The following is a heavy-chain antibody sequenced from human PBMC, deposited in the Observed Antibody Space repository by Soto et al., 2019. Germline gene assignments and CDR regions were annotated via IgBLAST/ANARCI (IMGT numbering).Heavy chain of an antibody. Sequence: NPSETLSLTCTVSGGSISSYYWSWIRQPPGKGLEWIGYIYYSGSTNYNPSLKSRVTISVDTSKNQFSLKLSSVTAADTAVYYCARHESPPDNWFDPWGQGTLVTVSS. CDR1: GGSISSYY. V-gene: IGHV4-59*08. CDR3: ARHESPPDNWFDP. J-gene: IGHJ5*02. CDR2: IYYSGST.